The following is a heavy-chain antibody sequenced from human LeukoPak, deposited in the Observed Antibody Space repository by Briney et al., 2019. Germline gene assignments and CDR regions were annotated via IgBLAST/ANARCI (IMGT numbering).Heavy chain of an antibody. Sequence: SETLSLTCTVSGDTISGHYWSWIRQPPGKELEWIGYIYYSGTTNYNPSLKSRVTMSVDTSKNQFSLKLSSVTAADTAVYYCARGGASSKFLEYWGQGTLVTVSS. J-gene: IGHJ4*02. CDR3: ARGGASSKFLEY. D-gene: IGHD6-13*01. V-gene: IGHV4-59*11. CDR2: IYYSGTT. CDR1: GDTISGHY.